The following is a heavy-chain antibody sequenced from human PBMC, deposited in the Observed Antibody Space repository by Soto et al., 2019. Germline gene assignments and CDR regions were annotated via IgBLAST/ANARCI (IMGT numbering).Heavy chain of an antibody. CDR1: GFTFSSYG. CDR3: AKDRRGAPFDY. V-gene: IGHV3-30*18. D-gene: IGHD1-26*01. Sequence: QVQLVESGGGVVQPGRSVRLSCAASGFTFSSYGMHWVRQAPGKGLEWVAGISYDGSNKYYADSVKSRFTISRDNSKNTLYLQMNSLRAEDTAVYYCAKDRRGAPFDYWGQGTLVTVSS. J-gene: IGHJ4*02. CDR2: ISYDGSNK.